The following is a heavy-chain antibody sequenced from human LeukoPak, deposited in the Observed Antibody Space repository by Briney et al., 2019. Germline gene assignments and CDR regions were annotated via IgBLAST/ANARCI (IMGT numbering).Heavy chain of an antibody. V-gene: IGHV4-34*01. CDR2: INHSGST. CDR3: ARLSTTWYFDY. J-gene: IGHJ4*02. CDR1: GGSFSGYY. Sequence: PSETLSLTCAVYGGSFSGYYWSWIRQPPGKGLEWIGEINHSGSTNYNPSLKSRVTISVDTSKNQFSLKLSSMTAADTAVYYCARLSTTWYFDYWGQGNLVTVSS. D-gene: IGHD2-2*01.